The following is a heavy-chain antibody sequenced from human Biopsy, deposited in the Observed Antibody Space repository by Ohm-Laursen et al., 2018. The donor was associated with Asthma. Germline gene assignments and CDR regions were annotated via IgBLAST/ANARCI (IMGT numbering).Heavy chain of an antibody. V-gene: IGHV1-69*01. D-gene: IGHD4-17*01. J-gene: IGHJ6*01. CDR1: GDILSSFG. CDR3: ARGGYYGERRQHKGLDV. Sequence: SSVKVSCKAHGDILSSFGIKWVRQAPGQGLEWMGGVIAIYGTTHTAQKFQGRVTITADESTSTAYMELTSLRKEDTAVYYCARGGYYGERRQHKGLDVWGQGTTVTVSS. CDR2: VIAIYGTT.